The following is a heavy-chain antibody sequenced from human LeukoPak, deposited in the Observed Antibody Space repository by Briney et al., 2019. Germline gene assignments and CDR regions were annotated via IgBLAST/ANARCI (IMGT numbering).Heavy chain of an antibody. D-gene: IGHD2-21*02. J-gene: IGHJ4*01. CDR2: ITGSSYST. CDR1: GFTFRIYT. Sequence: PGGSLRLSCGASGFTFRIYTMTWVRQAPGKALEGVLGITGSSYSTYYTDSVKGRFTVSRANSRNPLFLQLNSLRAEDTAVYYCAKKTSYCAGDCYPYYFDYWGHGTLVTVSS. V-gene: IGHV3-23*01. CDR3: AKKTSYCAGDCYPYYFDY.